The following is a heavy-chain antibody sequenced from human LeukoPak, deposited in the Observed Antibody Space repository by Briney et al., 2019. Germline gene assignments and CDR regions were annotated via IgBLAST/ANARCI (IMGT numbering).Heavy chain of an antibody. CDR3: ARGRGSSWYYFDS. CDR2: IYHSGST. CDR1: GGSISRSNW. V-gene: IGHV4-4*02. Sequence: SETLSLTCTVSGGSISRSNWWSWVRQPPGKGPEWIGEIYHSGSTNYNPSLKGRVTMTVDTSKNQFSLNLSSVTAADTAVYYCARGRGSSWYYFDSWGQGTLVTVSS. J-gene: IGHJ4*02. D-gene: IGHD6-13*01.